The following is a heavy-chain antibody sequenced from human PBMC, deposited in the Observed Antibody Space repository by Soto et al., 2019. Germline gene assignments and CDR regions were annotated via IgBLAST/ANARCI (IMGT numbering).Heavy chain of an antibody. CDR1: GFTFSSYA. CDR3: ANSVDIVATSDY. CDR2: ISGSGGST. D-gene: IGHD5-12*01. Sequence: EVQLLESGGGLVQPGGSLRLSCAASGFTFSSYAMSWVRQAPGKGLEWVSAISGSGGSTYYADSVKGRFTISRDNSKNTLYLQMHSLRAEDTAVYYCANSVDIVATSDYWGQGTLVTVSS. V-gene: IGHV3-23*01. J-gene: IGHJ4*02.